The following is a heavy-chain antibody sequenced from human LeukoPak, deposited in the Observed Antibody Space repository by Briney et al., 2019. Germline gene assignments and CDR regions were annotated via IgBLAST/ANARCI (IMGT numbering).Heavy chain of an antibody. D-gene: IGHD2-2*01. CDR3: ASQDPKVVPARENYYYYYGMDV. CDR1: GYTFTSYG. CDR2: INPSGGST. Sequence: ASVKVSCKASGYTFTSYGISWVRQAPGQGLEWMGIINPSGGSTSYAQKFQGRVTMTRDTSTSTVYMELSSLRSEDTAVYYCASQDPKVVPARENYYYYYGMDVWGQGTTVTVSS. V-gene: IGHV1-46*01. J-gene: IGHJ6*02.